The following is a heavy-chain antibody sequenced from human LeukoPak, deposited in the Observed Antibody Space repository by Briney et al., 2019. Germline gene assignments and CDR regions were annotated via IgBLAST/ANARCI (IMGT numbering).Heavy chain of an antibody. J-gene: IGHJ4*02. D-gene: IGHD2-2*02. V-gene: IGHV3-74*01. CDR1: GFTFSSYW. CDR2: INSVGSST. Sequence: GGSLRLSCAASGFTFSSYWTHWVPQAPGKGLVWVSRINSVGSSTSYADSVKGRFTISRDNANNTLYLQMNSLRAEDTAVYYCARYLRPDIVVVPAAIDYWGQGTLVTVSS. CDR3: ARYLRPDIVVVPAAIDY.